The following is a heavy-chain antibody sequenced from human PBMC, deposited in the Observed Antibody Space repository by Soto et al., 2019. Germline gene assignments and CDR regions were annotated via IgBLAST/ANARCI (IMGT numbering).Heavy chain of an antibody. CDR1: EDIFNNFG. CDR3: ARDLTRLCRGGSCPFSM. D-gene: IGHD2-15*01. CDR2: VSYYNGNT. J-gene: IGHJ4*02. V-gene: IGHV1-18*01. Sequence: QAPLVQSGAEVKKPGASVKVACTASEDIFNNFGITWVRQAPGQGLEWLGWVSYYNGNTNYAHRLQGRVFMTTDTATSTAYLELRSLTFNDTAVYCCARDLTRLCRGGSCPFSMWGQGTQVIVSS.